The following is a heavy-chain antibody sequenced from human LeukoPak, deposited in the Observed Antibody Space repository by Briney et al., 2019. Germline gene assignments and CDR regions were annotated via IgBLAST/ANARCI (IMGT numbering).Heavy chain of an antibody. V-gene: IGHV4-38-2*02. J-gene: IGHJ4*02. D-gene: IGHD1-26*01. CDR1: GYSISSGYY. Sequence: SETLSLTCSVSGYSISSGYYWGWIRQPPGKGLEWIGSIYQSGSTSYNPSLKSRVTISVDTSKNQFSLKLSSVTAADTAVYYCARGPPSSYGIVDYWGQGTLVTVSS. CDR3: ARGPPSSYGIVDY. CDR2: IYQSGST.